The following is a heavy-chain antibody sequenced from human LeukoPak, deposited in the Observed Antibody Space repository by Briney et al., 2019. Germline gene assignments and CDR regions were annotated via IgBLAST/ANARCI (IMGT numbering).Heavy chain of an antibody. CDR2: ISSNGDST. D-gene: IGHD6-13*01. CDR1: GFTFSTHT. CDR3: ARVLRGSIWGIDY. V-gene: IGHV3-64*01. J-gene: IGHJ4*02. Sequence: GGSLRLSCAASGFTFSTHTLHWVRQAAGHELKYVSTISSNGDSTYYATSVKGRFTIYRDTSKNTLYLQMGSLRAEHMAVYYCARVLRGSIWGIDYWGQGTLVTVSS.